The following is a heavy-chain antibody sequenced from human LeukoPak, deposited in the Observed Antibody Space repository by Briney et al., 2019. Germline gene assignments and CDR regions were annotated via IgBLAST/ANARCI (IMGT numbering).Heavy chain of an antibody. CDR2: XYYXGST. V-gene: IGHV4-30-4*01. Sequence: SETLSLTCTVSGGSISSGDYXXSXIRQPPGXXXXXXXXXYYXGSTYYNPSLXXXVXIXVDTSKNQFSLKLSSVTAADTAVYYCASLSPAAGYYFDYWGQGTLVTVSS. D-gene: IGHD6-13*01. J-gene: IGHJ4*02. CDR1: GGSISSGDYX. CDR3: ASLSPAAGYYFDY.